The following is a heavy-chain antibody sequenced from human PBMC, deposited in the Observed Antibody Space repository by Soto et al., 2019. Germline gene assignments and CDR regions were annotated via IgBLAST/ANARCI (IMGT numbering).Heavy chain of an antibody. CDR1: GYSFTNYD. CDR3: ARGLLAYVGMEV. Sequence: QLVQSGAEVKKPGASVKVSCKASGYSFTNYDISWVRQAPGQGLEWMAWISAHNGNKHYAEKLRGRVSTTTDTSTSTAYMEVRTLKTEEAAVYYCARGLLAYVGMEVWGPGTTVNVS. D-gene: IGHD1-26*01. CDR2: ISAHNGNK. V-gene: IGHV1-18*01. J-gene: IGHJ6*02.